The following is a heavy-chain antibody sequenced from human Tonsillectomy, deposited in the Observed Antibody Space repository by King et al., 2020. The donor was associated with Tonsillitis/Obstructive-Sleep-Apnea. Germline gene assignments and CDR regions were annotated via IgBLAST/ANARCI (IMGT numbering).Heavy chain of an antibody. CDR1: GYSFSTYW. V-gene: IGHV5-51*01. CDR2: IWPGDSDT. Sequence: VQLVQSGAEVKKPGESLKISCKGSGYSFSTYWIAWVRQMPGKGLEWMGIIWPGDSDTRYSPSFQGQVTISADRSTGTAYLQWSSLRASDSAIYYCARTVSRIGSTFDPWGQGTLVTVSS. J-gene: IGHJ5*02. CDR3: ARTVSRIGSTFDP. D-gene: IGHD2-15*01.